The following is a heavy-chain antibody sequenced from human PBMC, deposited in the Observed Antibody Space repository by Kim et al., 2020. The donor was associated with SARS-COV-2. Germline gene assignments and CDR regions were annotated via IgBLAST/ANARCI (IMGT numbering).Heavy chain of an antibody. CDR1: GYSFDGYY. D-gene: IGHD3-10*01. J-gene: IGHJ3*02. V-gene: IGHV1-2*06. Sequence: ASVKVSCKASGYSFDGYYIHWVRQAPGQGLEWMGRINPNSGGADYAQKFQGRLAITRDSYITTAFMQPDRLRGDDTAIYYCAWETGRFGHGFEIWGQGT. CDR3: AWETGRFGHGFEI. CDR2: INPNSGGA.